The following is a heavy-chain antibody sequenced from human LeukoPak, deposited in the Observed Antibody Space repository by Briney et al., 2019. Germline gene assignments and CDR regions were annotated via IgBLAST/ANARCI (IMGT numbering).Heavy chain of an antibody. V-gene: IGHV3-23*01. CDR1: GFTFSSYA. CDR2: ISGSGGST. D-gene: IGHD2-2*01. CDR3: AKDGVVVVPAAMDYYYGMDV. J-gene: IGHJ6*04. Sequence: QSGGSLRLSCAASGFTFSSYAMSWVRQAPGKGLEWVSAISGSGGSTYYADSVKGRFTISRDNSKNTLYLQMNSLRAEDTAVYYCAKDGVVVVPAAMDYYYGMDVWGKGTTVTVSS.